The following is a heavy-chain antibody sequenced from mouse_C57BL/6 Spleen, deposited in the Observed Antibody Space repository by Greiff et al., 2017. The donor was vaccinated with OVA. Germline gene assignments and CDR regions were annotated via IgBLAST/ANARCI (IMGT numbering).Heavy chain of an antibody. J-gene: IGHJ4*01. Sequence: EVQLQESVAELVRPGASVKLSCTASGFNIKNTYMHWVKQRPEQGLEWIGRIDPANGNTKYAPKFQGKATITADTSSNTAYLQLSSLTSEDTAIYYCARGLYYGNYEGAMDYWGQGTSVTVSS. D-gene: IGHD2-1*01. CDR3: ARGLYYGNYEGAMDY. CDR2: IDPANGNT. CDR1: GFNIKNTY. V-gene: IGHV14-3*01.